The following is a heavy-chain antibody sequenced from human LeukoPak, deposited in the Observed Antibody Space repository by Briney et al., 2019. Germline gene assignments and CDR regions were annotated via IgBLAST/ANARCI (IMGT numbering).Heavy chain of an antibody. CDR1: GFTFNNYA. Sequence: GGSLRLSCAASGFTFNNYAMNWVRQAPGKGLEWVSAISGSGGSTYYADSVKGRFTISRDNSKNTLYLQMNSLRAEDTAVYYCAMAYYYDSSGYFDYWGQGTLVTVSS. V-gene: IGHV3-23*01. CDR2: ISGSGGST. D-gene: IGHD3-22*01. J-gene: IGHJ4*02. CDR3: AMAYYYDSSGYFDY.